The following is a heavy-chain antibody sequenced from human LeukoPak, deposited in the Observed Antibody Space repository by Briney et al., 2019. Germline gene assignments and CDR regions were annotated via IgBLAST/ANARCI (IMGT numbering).Heavy chain of an antibody. CDR2: ISSSGSTI. Sequence: GGSLRLSCAASGFTFSSYEMNWVRQAPGKGLEWVSYISSSGSTIYYADSVKGRFTISRDNAKNSLYLQMNSLRVEDTAVYYCARGGSYYNEAFDTWGQGTMVTVSS. CDR3: ARGGSYYNEAFDT. CDR1: GFTFSSYE. V-gene: IGHV3-48*03. D-gene: IGHD1-26*01. J-gene: IGHJ3*02.